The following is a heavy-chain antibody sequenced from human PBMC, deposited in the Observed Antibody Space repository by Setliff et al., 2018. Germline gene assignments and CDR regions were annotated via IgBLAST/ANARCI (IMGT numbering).Heavy chain of an antibody. CDR3: ARERQGGFLEWAPFDS. CDR1: GGIIYDHW. J-gene: IGHJ4*02. CDR2: IYSDGSA. Sequence: SETPSLTCSVSGGIIYDHWWTWIRQPAGAGLEWIGRIYSDGSADYNPSLRSRVTISVDKSKNQFFLKLTSMTAADTALYFCARERQGGFLEWAPFDSWGQGVVVTVSS. D-gene: IGHD3-3*01. V-gene: IGHV4-4*07.